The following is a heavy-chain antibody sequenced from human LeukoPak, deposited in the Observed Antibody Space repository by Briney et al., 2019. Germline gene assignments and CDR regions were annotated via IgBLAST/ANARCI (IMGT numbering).Heavy chain of an antibody. CDR1: GFTFSSYW. D-gene: IGHD3-10*01. CDR3: ARDEGVPTNWRFDY. CDR2: IASDGSST. J-gene: IGHJ4*02. Sequence: GGSLRLSCAASGFTFSSYWMNWVRQAPGKGLVWVSRIASDGSSTTYADSVKGRFSISRDNAKNSLFLQMNGLRAEDTAIYYCARDEGVPTNWRFDYWGQGTLVTVSS. V-gene: IGHV3-74*01.